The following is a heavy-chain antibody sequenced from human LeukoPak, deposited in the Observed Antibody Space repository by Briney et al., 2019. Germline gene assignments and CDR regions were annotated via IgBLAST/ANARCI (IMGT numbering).Heavy chain of an antibody. D-gene: IGHD6-19*01. Sequence: GGSLRLSCAASGFTFADYFMHWVRQAPGKGLECISFISVDGTTTYYSDSVRGRFTISRDNSKNSLYLQLESLRADDTALYFCATSHGWSPDHWGQGTLVTVSS. CDR1: GFTFADYF. J-gene: IGHJ4*02. CDR2: ISVDGTTT. V-gene: IGHV3-43*02. CDR3: ATSHGWSPDH.